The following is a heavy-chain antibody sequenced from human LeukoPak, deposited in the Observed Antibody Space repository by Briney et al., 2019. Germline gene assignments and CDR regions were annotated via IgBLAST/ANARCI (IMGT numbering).Heavy chain of an antibody. Sequence: PGESLKISCKGSGYSFTTYWITWVRQMPGKGLEWMGRIDPSDSYTNYSPSFQGHVTISADKSISTAYLQWSSLKASDTAMYYCARNYYGSSGYYVYWYYWGQGTLVTVSS. CDR3: ARNYYGSSGYYVYWYY. CDR1: GYSFTTYW. D-gene: IGHD3-22*01. CDR2: IDPSDSYT. J-gene: IGHJ4*02. V-gene: IGHV5-10-1*01.